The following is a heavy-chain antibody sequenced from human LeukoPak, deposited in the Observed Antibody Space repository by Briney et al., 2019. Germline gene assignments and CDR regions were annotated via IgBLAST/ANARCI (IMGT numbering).Heavy chain of an antibody. D-gene: IGHD2-2*02. CDR1: GYTFPSYY. CDR2: INPNSGGT. J-gene: IGHJ6*03. Sequence: GASVKVSCKASGYTFPSYYMHWVRQAPGQGLEWMGWINPNSGGTNYAQKSQGRVTMTRDTSISTAYMQLSRLRSDDTAVYYCARDRAGYCSSTSCYNYYYYYMDVWGKGTTVTISS. CDR3: ARDRAGYCSSTSCYNYYYYYMDV. V-gene: IGHV1-2*02.